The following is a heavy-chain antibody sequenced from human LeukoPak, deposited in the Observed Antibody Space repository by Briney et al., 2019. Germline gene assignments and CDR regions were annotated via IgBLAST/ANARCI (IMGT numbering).Heavy chain of an antibody. CDR2: INPSGGST. V-gene: IGHV1-46*01. Sequence: ASVKVSCKASGYTFTSYYMHWVRQAPGQGLEWMGIINPSGGSTSYAQKFQGRVTMTRDTSTSTVYMELSRLRSDDTAVYYCARTQQLDFDYWGQGTLVTVSS. CDR1: GYTFTSYY. J-gene: IGHJ4*02. D-gene: IGHD6-13*01. CDR3: ARTQQLDFDY.